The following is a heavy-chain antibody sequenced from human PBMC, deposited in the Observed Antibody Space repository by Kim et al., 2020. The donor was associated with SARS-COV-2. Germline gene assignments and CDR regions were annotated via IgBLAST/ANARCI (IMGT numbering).Heavy chain of an antibody. CDR3: SKARAAPFYY. CDR2: ISSNGDNT. CDR1: GFTFGGYA. Sequence: GGSLRLSCTTSGFTFGGYAMSWVRQAPGKGLEWVSFISSNGDNTYSADSVTVRFTISRDSSETTLYVQMKILRAEATAIYFCSKARAAPFYY. V-gene: IGHV3-23*01. D-gene: IGHD6-6*01. J-gene: IGHJ6*01.